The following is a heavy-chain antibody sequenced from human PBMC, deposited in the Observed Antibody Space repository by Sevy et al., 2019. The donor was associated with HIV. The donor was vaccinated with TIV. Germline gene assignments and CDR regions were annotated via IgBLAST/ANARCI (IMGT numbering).Heavy chain of an antibody. D-gene: IGHD6-13*01. J-gene: IGHJ4*02. V-gene: IGHV3-30-3*01. Sequence: GGSLRLSCAASGFTFSSYAMHWVRQAPGKGLEWVAVISYDGSNKYYAYSVKGRFTISRDNSKNTLYLQMNSLRAEDTAVYYCASLAAAGPNAYVDYWGQGTLVTVSS. CDR3: ASLAAAGPNAYVDY. CDR2: ISYDGSNK. CDR1: GFTFSSYA.